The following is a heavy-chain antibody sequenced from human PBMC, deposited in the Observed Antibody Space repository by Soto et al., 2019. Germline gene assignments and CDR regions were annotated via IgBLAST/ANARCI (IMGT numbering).Heavy chain of an antibody. CDR3: ARVLGGYCSGGSCAGGYYYYYYMDV. D-gene: IGHD2-15*01. CDR2: IYSGGST. CDR1: GFTVSSNY. Sequence: GGSLRLSCAASGFTVSSNYMSWVRQAPGKGLEWVSVIYSGGSTYYADSVKGRFTISRDNSKNTLYLQMNSLRAEDTAVYYCARVLGGYCSGGSCAGGYYYYYYMDVWGKGTTVTVSS. V-gene: IGHV3-66*01. J-gene: IGHJ6*03.